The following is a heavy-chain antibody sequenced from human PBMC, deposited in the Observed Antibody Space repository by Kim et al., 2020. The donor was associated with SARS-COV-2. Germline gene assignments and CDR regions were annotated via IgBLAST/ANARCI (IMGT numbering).Heavy chain of an antibody. CDR2: GGST. D-gene: IGHD4-17*01. V-gene: IGHV1-46*01. J-gene: IGHJ4*02. Sequence: GGSTSYAQKCQGRVTMTRDTSTSTVYMELSSLRSEDTAVYYCATLTTVVTREYWGQGTLVTVSS. CDR3: ATLTTVVTREY.